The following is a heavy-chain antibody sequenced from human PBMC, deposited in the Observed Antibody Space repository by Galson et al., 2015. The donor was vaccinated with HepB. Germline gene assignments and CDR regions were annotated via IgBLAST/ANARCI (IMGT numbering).Heavy chain of an antibody. CDR3: AKRDKTSRHSSGYSPSFDY. D-gene: IGHD3-22*01. CDR1: GFTFSSYA. V-gene: IGHV3-23*01. Sequence: SLRLSCAASGFTFSSYAMSWVRQAPGKRLEWVSAISGTGGSTYYADSVKGRFTISRDNSKNTLYLQMNSLRAEDTAVYYCAKRDKTSRHSSGYSPSFDYWGQGTLVTVSS. CDR2: ISGTGGST. J-gene: IGHJ4*02.